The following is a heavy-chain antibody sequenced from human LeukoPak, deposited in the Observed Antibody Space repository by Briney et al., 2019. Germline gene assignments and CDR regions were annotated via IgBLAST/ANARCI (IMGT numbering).Heavy chain of an antibody. V-gene: IGHV3-23*01. Sequence: GGSLRLSCAASGFTFGTSAMSWVRQAPGKGPEWVSTFGRSGSDTYYSDSVKGRFTIFRDNSKNTLYLQMNSLRDEDTAVYYCAKGSLGSWYYFDYWGQGALVTVSS. J-gene: IGHJ4*02. CDR3: AKGSLGSWYYFDY. CDR1: GFTFGTSA. CDR2: FGRSGSDT. D-gene: IGHD6-13*01.